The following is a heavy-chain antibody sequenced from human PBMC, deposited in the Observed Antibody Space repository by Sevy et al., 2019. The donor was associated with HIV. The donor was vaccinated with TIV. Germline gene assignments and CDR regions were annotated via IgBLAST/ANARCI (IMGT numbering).Heavy chain of an antibody. J-gene: IGHJ4*02. D-gene: IGHD2-8*01. Sequence: GGSLRLSCAASGFTPSTYGMHWVRQAPGKGLEWVAVIGYDGSNKYYADSVRGRFTISRDNSKNTLFLQMDSLRGEDTAVYYCARDPRMYGDYLLAYFDYWGQGTPVTVSS. CDR2: IGYDGSNK. CDR3: ARDPRMYGDYLLAYFDY. CDR1: GFTPSTYG. V-gene: IGHV3-33*01.